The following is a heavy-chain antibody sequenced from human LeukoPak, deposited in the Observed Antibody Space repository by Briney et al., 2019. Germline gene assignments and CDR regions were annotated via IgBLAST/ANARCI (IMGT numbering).Heavy chain of an antibody. CDR3: ARDHGYRVYY. CDR1: GFTFSNNY. J-gene: IGHJ4*02. V-gene: IGHV3-7*01. Sequence: GGSLRLSCAASGFTFSNNYMSWVRQAPGKGLEWVASMNQDGGEKYYVDSAKGRFTISRDNAKNLLYLQMNSLRAEDTALYYCARDHGYRVYYWGQGTLVTVSS. CDR2: MNQDGGEK. D-gene: IGHD5-12*01.